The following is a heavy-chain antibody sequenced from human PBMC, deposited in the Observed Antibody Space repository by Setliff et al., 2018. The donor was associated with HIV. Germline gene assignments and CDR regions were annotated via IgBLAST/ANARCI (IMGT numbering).Heavy chain of an antibody. J-gene: IGHJ4*02. CDR2: ISYDGSNK. D-gene: IGHD3-16*01. CDR1: GFTFSSYA. CDR3: ARGSLGEFDY. V-gene: IGHV3-30-3*01. Sequence: PGGSLRLSCAASGFTFSSYAMHWVRQAPGKGLEWVAVISYDGSNKYYADSVKGRFTISRDNSKNTLYLQMNSLRAEDTAVYYCARGSLGEFDYWGQGTLVTVSS.